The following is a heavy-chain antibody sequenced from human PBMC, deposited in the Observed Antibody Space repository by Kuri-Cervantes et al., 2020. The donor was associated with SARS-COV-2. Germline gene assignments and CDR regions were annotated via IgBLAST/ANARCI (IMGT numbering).Heavy chain of an antibody. CDR1: GYTFTSYD. D-gene: IGHD2-2*01. CDR2: MNPNSGNT. Sequence: ASVKVSCKASGYTFTSYDINWVRQATGQGLEWMGWMNPNSGNTGYAQKFQGRVTMTTDTSTSTAYMELRSLRSDDTAVYYCARAITRWVVPAAMVDYWGQGTLVTVSS. J-gene: IGHJ4*02. CDR3: ARAITRWVVPAAMVDY. V-gene: IGHV1-8*02.